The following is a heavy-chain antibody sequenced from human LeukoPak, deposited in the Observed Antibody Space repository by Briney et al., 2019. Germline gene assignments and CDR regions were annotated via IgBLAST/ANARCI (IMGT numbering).Heavy chain of an antibody. CDR2: IYYSGST. V-gene: IGHV4-31*03. CDR3: ARSADLEPIVVVPADPYSNYSPFDY. CDR1: GGSISSGGYY. D-gene: IGHD2-2*01. J-gene: IGHJ4*02. Sequence: SQTLSLTCTVSGGSISSGGYYWSWIRQHPGKGLEWIGYIYYSGSTYDNPALKSRVTISVDTSKNQFSLKLSSVTAADTAVYYCARSADLEPIVVVPADPYSNYSPFDYWGQGTLVTVSS.